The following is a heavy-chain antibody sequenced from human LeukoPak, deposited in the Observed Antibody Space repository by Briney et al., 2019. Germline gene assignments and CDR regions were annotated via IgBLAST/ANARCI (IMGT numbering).Heavy chain of an antibody. CDR1: GYTFTSYG. J-gene: IGHJ4*02. Sequence: ASVTVSFKASGYTFTSYGISWVRQAPGQGLERMGWISAYNGNTNYAQKLQGRVTMTTDTSKSTAYMELRSLRSDDTAVYYCARDDYGDYVRDYWGQGTLVTVSS. V-gene: IGHV1-18*01. D-gene: IGHD4-17*01. CDR3: ARDDYGDYVRDY. CDR2: ISAYNGNT.